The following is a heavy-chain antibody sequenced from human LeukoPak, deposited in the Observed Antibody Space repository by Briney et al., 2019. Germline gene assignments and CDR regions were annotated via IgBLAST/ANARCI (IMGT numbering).Heavy chain of an antibody. J-gene: IGHJ4*02. D-gene: IGHD3-10*01. V-gene: IGHV4-30-2*01. CDR2: IYHSGST. CDR3: ARDRGHPTYYFDY. CDR1: GGSISSGGYY. Sequence: TLSLTCTVSGGSISSGGYYWSWMRQPPGKGLEWIGYIYHSGSTYYNPSLKSRVTISVDRSKNQFSLKLSSVTAADTAVYYCARDRGHPTYYFDYWGQETLVTVSS.